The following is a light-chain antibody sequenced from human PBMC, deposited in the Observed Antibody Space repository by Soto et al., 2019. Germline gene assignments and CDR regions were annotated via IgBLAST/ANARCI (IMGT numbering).Light chain of an antibody. Sequence: DIVMAQSPDSLAVSLGERASINCKSSQSVLSTSNNKNYLAWYQQKPGQPPKLLIYWASTRESGVPDRFSGSGSGTDFTLTISSLQAEDVAVYYCQQDHGAPLTFGGGTKVEI. V-gene: IGKV4-1*01. CDR3: QQDHGAPLT. CDR2: WAS. CDR1: QSVLSTSNNKNY. J-gene: IGKJ4*01.